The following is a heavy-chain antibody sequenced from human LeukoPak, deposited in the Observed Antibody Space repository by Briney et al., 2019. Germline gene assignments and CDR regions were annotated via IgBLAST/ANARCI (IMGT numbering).Heavy chain of an antibody. D-gene: IGHD6-19*01. CDR1: GYSITSGYY. V-gene: IGHV4-38-2*02. CDR2: IYHSGST. Sequence: SETLSLTCTVSGYSITSGYYWGWIRQPPGKGLEWIGTIYHSGSTYYNPSLKSRVTLSVDTSENQFSLKLSSVTAANTALYYCSRASSTSYYDYWGQGTLVSVSS. CDR3: SRASSTSYYDY. J-gene: IGHJ4*02.